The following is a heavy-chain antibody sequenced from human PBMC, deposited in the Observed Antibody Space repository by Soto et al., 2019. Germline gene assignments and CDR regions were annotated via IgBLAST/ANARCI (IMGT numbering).Heavy chain of an antibody. CDR3: TAMATTSNRYYYYGMDV. CDR1: GFTFSSYG. Sequence: GGSLRLSCAASGFTFSSYGMHWVRQAPGKGLEWVAVISYDGSNKYYADSVKGRFTISRDNSKNTLYLQMNSLRAEDTAVYYCTAMATTSNRYYYYGMDVWGQGTTVTVSS. V-gene: IGHV3-30*03. CDR2: ISYDGSNK. D-gene: IGHD5-18*01. J-gene: IGHJ6*02.